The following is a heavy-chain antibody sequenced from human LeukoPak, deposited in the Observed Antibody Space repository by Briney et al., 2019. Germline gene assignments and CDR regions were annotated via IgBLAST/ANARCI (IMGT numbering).Heavy chain of an antibody. J-gene: IGHJ5*02. CDR3: ARDHSDNNAWWFDP. V-gene: IGHV1-46*01. D-gene: IGHD2-8*01. CDR2: INPNGDYT. Sequence: ASVKASCKPSGFTFTNHWMHWVRQAPGQGLGWMGIINPNGDYTIYAQKFQDRVTMTRDTSTSTLYMELSSLRFDDTAVYYCARDHSDNNAWWFDPWGQGTLVTVST. CDR1: GFTFTNHW.